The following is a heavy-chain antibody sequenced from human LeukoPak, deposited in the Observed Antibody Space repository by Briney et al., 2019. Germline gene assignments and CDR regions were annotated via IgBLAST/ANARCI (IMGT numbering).Heavy chain of an antibody. J-gene: IGHJ4*02. V-gene: IGHV4-34*01. Sequence: KPSETLSLTCAVYGGSLSGYYWTWIRHTPGKGLEWIGEINYSGNTNYNRSLKSRVTISADTSKNQFSLRLSSVTAADTAVYYCARRGTAYCRGGNCYSDKYFDYWGQGTQVTVSS. CDR3: ARRGTAYCRGGNCYSDKYFDY. D-gene: IGHD2-15*01. CDR2: INYSGNT. CDR1: GGSLSGYY.